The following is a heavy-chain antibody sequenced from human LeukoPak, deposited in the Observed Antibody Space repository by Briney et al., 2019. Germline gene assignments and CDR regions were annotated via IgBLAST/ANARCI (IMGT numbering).Heavy chain of an antibody. J-gene: IGHJ6*04. CDR1: GFTFSSYE. V-gene: IGHV3-48*03. CDR2: ISSSGSTI. Sequence: GGSLRLSCAASGFTFSSYEMNWVRQAPGKGLEWVSYISSSGSTIYYADSVKGRFTISRGNAKNSLYLQMNSLRAEDTAVYYCAELGITMIGGVWGKRTTVTISS. CDR3: AELGITMIGGV. D-gene: IGHD3-10*02.